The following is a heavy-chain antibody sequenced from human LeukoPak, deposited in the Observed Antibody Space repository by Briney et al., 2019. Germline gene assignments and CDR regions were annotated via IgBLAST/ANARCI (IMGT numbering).Heavy chain of an antibody. CDR1: GGSISSGSYY. CDR2: IYTSGST. Sequence: SETLSLTCTVSGGSISSGSYYWSWIRQPAGKGLEWIGRIYTSGSTNYNPSLKSRVTISVDTSKNQFSLKLSSVTAADTAVYYCARGGQSSGWYTKTFDYWGQGTLVTVSS. J-gene: IGHJ4*02. D-gene: IGHD6-19*01. CDR3: ARGGQSSGWYTKTFDY. V-gene: IGHV4-61*02.